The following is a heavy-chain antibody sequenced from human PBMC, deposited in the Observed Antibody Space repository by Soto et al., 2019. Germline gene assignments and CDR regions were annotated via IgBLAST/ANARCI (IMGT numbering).Heavy chain of an antibody. D-gene: IGHD4-17*01. J-gene: IGHJ4*02. CDR1: GYTFTSYG. Sequence: XSVKVSCTASGYTFTSYGSRLVRQAPGQGLEWMGWISAYNGNTNYAQKLQGRVTMTTDTSTSTAYMELRSLRSDDTAVYYCARNVERDYGDYRCDYWGQGTLVTVSS. V-gene: IGHV1-18*04. CDR2: ISAYNGNT. CDR3: ARNVERDYGDYRCDY.